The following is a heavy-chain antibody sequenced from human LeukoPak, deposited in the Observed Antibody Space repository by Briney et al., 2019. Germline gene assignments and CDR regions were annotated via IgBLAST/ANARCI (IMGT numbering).Heavy chain of an antibody. CDR3: AKVRSSWYYPFDS. V-gene: IGHV3-23*01. D-gene: IGHD3-3*01. CDR1: GFTFSSYA. Sequence: PGGSLRLSCVASGFTFSSYAMSWVRQAPGKGLEWVSVVSSGGHNTYYADSVKGRFTMSRDNSKRTVYLQMDSLRDEATAVYYCAKVRSSWYYPFDSWGQGTLVTVSS. J-gene: IGHJ4*02. CDR2: VSSGGHNT.